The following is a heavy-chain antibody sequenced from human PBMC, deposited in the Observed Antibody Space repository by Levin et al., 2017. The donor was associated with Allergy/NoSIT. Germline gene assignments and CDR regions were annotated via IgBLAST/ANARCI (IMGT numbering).Heavy chain of an antibody. CDR1: GFTVSSTY. Sequence: GGSLRLSCEASGFTVSSTYMSWVRQAPGKGLEWLSVIFMGRSTDYADSVKGRFTISRDSSKNTLYLHMNSLRVDDTAVYYCASSDPRDDSGSDAFDIWGQGTMVTVSS. CDR3: ASSDPRDDSGSDAFDI. V-gene: IGHV3-53*01. J-gene: IGHJ3*02. CDR2: IFMGRST. D-gene: IGHD1-1*01.